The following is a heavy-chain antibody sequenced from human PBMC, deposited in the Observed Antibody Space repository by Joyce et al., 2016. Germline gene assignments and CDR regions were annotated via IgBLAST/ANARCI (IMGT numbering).Heavy chain of an antibody. CDR1: GFDFSSYA. Sequence: EVQLLESGGGLVQPGRSLRLSCEASGFDFSSYAMTWVRQAPGKGLQGVSGMMGSGGSTKYVDAVKGRFTISRDNSKNTLYLQMSSLRAEDTAVYYCAKVSKSHFYSAMDVWGQGTTVTISS. CDR3: AKVSKSHFYSAMDV. CDR2: MMGSGGST. J-gene: IGHJ6*02. D-gene: IGHD2/OR15-2a*01. V-gene: IGHV3-23*01.